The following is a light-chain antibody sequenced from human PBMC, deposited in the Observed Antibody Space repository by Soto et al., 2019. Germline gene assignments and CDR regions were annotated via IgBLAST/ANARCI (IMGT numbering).Light chain of an antibody. CDR3: QKYKRAPRT. Sequence: DIQMTQSPSSLSASVGDRVTITCRARQGISNYLAWYQQKPGKVPKLLIYAASTLPSGVQSRFSGSGSGTNFARTTSSLPPEDVATYYCQKYKRAPRTFGQGTKLEIK. CDR1: QGISNY. J-gene: IGKJ1*01. CDR2: AAS. V-gene: IGKV1-27*01.